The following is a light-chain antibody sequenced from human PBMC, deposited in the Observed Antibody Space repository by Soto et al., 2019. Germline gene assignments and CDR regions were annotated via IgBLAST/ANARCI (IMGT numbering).Light chain of an antibody. V-gene: IGKV1-39*01. CDR3: QQYSTYTPRT. CDR2: AAS. J-gene: IGKJ1*01. Sequence: DIQMTQSPSSLSVSVGDRVTITCRASQSIGGFLNWYQQKLGKAPKLLTYAASSLQSGVPSRFSGSGSGTDFTLTISSLQPEDFATYYCQQYSTYTPRTFGQGTKVDIK. CDR1: QSIGGF.